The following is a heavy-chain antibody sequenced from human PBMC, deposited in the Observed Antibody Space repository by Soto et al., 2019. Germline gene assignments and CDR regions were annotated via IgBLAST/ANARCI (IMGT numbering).Heavy chain of an antibody. J-gene: IGHJ4*02. Sequence: EVQLLESGGGLVQPGGSLRLSCAASGFTFSSYAMSWVRQAPGKGLGWVSAISGRGGSTYNADSVKGRFTISRDNSKNTLYLQMNSLRAEDTAVYYCAKEELERQGSGFDYWGQGTLVTVSS. CDR3: AKEELERQGSGFDY. CDR1: GFTFSSYA. CDR2: ISGRGGST. D-gene: IGHD1-1*01. V-gene: IGHV3-23*01.